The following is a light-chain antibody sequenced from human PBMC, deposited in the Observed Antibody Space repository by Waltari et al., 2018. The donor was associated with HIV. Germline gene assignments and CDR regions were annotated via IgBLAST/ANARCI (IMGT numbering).Light chain of an antibody. Sequence: QSALTQPASVSGSPGQPITISCTATSSAVGRYNLVSWYQQHPGKAPKLMIYEVSKRPSGVSNRFSGSKSGNTASLTISGLQAEDEADYYCCSYAGSSTSYVFGTGTKVTVL. CDR3: CSYAGSSTSYV. CDR1: SSAVGRYNL. V-gene: IGLV2-23*02. J-gene: IGLJ1*01. CDR2: EVS.